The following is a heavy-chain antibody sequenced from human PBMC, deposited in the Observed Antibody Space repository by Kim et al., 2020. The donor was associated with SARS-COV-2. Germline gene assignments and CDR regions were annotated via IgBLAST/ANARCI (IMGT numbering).Heavy chain of an antibody. CDR2: IYSSGTT. D-gene: IGHD5-12*01. CDR3: ARQGLGSGYDSPPAYFDH. J-gene: IGHJ4*02. Sequence: SETLSLTCTVSGDTINRSPYFWGWVRQPPGKGLQWIGSIYSSGTTHSSPSLSSRVTLSVDMSENQFSLRLTSVTVAETAVYYCARQGLGSGYDSPPAYFDHWGQGILVTVSS. V-gene: IGHV4-39*01. CDR1: GDTINRSPYF.